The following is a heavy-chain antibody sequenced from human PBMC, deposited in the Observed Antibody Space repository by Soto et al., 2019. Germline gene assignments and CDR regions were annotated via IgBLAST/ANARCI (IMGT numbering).Heavy chain of an antibody. D-gene: IGHD2-15*01. V-gene: IGHV1-69*06. CDR2: IIPIFGTA. J-gene: IGHJ4*02. Sequence: GASVKVSCKASGGTFSSYAISWVRQAPGQGLEWMGGIIPIFGTANYAQKFQGRVTITADKSTSTAYMELSSLRSEDTAVYYCARAYSSLGGNPSLLFDYWGQGTLVTVSS. CDR1: GGTFSSYA. CDR3: ARAYSSLGGNPSLLFDY.